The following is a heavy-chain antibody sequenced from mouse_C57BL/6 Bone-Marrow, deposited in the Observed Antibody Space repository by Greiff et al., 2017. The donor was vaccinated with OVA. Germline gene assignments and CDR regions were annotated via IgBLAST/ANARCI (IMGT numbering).Heavy chain of an antibody. D-gene: IGHD1-1*01. CDR2: IWRGGST. Sequence: QVQLQQSGPGLVQPSQSLSITCTVSGFSLTSYGVHWVRQSPGKGLEWLGVIWRGGSTDYNAAFMSRLSITKDNSKSQVFFKMNSLQADDTAIYYCAKTYYGSSPLSWYFDVWGTGTTVTVSS. V-gene: IGHV2-5*01. CDR1: GFSLTSYG. CDR3: AKTYYGSSPLSWYFDV. J-gene: IGHJ1*03.